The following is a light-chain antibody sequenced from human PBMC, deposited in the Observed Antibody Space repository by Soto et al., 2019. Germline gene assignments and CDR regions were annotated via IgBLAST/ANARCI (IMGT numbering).Light chain of an antibody. CDR2: DAS. Sequence: EIAFTQSPATLSLSPGERATLSCGASQSVSSSYLAWYQQKPGLAPRLLIYDASSRATGIPDRFSGSGSGTDFTLTISRLEHEYFPVYYCQQYGSSPVFGGGTKVEIK. CDR1: QSVSSSY. V-gene: IGKV3D-20*01. J-gene: IGKJ4*01. CDR3: QQYGSSPV.